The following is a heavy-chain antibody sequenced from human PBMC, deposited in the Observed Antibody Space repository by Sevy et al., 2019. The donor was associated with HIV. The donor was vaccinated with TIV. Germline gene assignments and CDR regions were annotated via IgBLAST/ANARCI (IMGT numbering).Heavy chain of an antibody. Sequence: GGSLRLSCAASGFTFSNYDMNWVRQAPGKGVEGVSYISSGSSRIYYVDSVKGRLTIPRDNAKNSLYVQMNRLRAEDTAVYYCAREGGYTDQGMDVWGQGTTVTVSS. CDR3: AREGGYTDQGMDV. J-gene: IGHJ6*02. V-gene: IGHV3-48*01. CDR1: GFTFSNYD. D-gene: IGHD5-12*01. CDR2: ISSGSSRI.